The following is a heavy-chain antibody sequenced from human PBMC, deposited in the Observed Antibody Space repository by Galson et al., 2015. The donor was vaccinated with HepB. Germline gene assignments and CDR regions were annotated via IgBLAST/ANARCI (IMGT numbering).Heavy chain of an antibody. D-gene: IGHD3-16*01. CDR1: GFTFSSYA. V-gene: IGHV3-64*02. J-gene: IGHJ6*03. CDR2: ISSNGGST. Sequence: SLRLSCAASGFTFSSYAMHWVRQAPGKGLEYVSAISSNGGSTYYADSVKGRFTISRDNSKNTLYLQMGSLRAEDMAVYYCARVAKAGGYYYYMDVWGKGTTVTVSS. CDR3: ARVAKAGGYYYYMDV.